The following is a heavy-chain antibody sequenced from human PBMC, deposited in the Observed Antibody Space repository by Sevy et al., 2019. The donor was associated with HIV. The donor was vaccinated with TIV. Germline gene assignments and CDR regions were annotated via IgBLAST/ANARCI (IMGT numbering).Heavy chain of an antibody. V-gene: IGHV4-59*12. CDR3: ARNGGGFSYEV. CDR1: SGSISSYY. D-gene: IGHD5-18*01. CDR2: ISYSGST. J-gene: IGHJ4*02. Sequence: SETLSLTCTVSSGSISSYYWSWIRQPPGKGLEWIGYISYSGSTNYNPSLKSRVTISVDTSKNQFSLKLSSVTAADTAGYYCARNGGGFSYEVWGQGTLVTVSS.